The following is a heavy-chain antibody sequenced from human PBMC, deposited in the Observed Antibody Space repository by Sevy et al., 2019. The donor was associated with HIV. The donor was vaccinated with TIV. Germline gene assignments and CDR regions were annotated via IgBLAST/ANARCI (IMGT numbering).Heavy chain of an antibody. CDR2: VYDSGNS. CDR1: GGSINSFF. CDR3: ARGGGIYYDSRGFHPQYYFDS. J-gene: IGHJ4*02. D-gene: IGHD3-22*01. Sequence: SETLSLTCAVSGGSINSFFWSWIRQSPGKGLEWIGYVYDSGNSAYNPSLRSRVTISVDTSKKQFSLKLSSVTAADTAVYYCARGGGIYYDSRGFHPQYYFDSWGQGTLVTVSS. V-gene: IGHV4-59*01.